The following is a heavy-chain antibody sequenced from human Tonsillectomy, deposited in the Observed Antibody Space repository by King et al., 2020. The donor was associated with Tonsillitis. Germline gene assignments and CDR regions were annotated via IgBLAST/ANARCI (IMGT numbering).Heavy chain of an antibody. D-gene: IGHD3-10*01. CDR3: ARGFDWFDP. V-gene: IGHV4-59*01. Sequence: QLQESGPGLVKPSETLSLTCTVSGGSISSSYWSLIRQAPGKGLEWIGYIYYSGSTNYNPSLKRRVTISIYTSKNQFSLKLTSVTTADTAVYYCARGFDWFDPWGQGTLVTVSS. CDR1: GGSISSSY. J-gene: IGHJ5*02. CDR2: IYYSGST.